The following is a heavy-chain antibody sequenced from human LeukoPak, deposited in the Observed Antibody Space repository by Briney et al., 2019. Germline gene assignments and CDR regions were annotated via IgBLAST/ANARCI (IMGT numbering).Heavy chain of an antibody. Sequence: VQPGGSLRLSCAASGFTSNYYAMTWVRQRPGKGLEWISSISGGGETIYYRDSMKGRFTVSRDNSKKTLFLQMNSLKAEDTAVYFCAREDARQPPRRSEFWGQGTLVTVSS. CDR1: GFTSNYYA. CDR3: AREDARQPPRRSEF. D-gene: IGHD6-6*01. V-gene: IGHV3-23*01. J-gene: IGHJ4*02. CDR2: ISGGGETI.